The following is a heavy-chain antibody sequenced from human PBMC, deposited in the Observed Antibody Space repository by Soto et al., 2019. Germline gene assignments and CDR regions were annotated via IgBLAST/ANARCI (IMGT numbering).Heavy chain of an antibody. V-gene: IGHV3-48*03. CDR3: ARGEGSRSSHGIHV. D-gene: IGHD6-13*01. CDR1: GFFFSYYE. J-gene: IGHJ6*02. CDR2: ISGSGNSI. Sequence: PGGSLRLSCAASGFFFSYYEMNWVRQAPGKGLEWVSYISGSGNSISYADPMKGRFTISRDNAKNSLYLQMISLRAEDTAVYYCARGEGSRSSHGIHVWGQGTTVTVSS.